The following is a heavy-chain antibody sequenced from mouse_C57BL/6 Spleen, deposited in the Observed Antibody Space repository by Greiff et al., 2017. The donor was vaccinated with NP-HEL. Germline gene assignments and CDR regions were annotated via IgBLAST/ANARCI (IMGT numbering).Heavy chain of an antibody. CDR1: GYTFTDYY. CDR3: ARRANWDERYFDY. Sequence: VQLQQSGPELVKPGASVKISCKASGYTFTDYYMNWVKQSHGKSLEWIGDINPNNGGTSYNQKFKGKATLTVDKSSSTAYMELRSLTSEDSAVYYCARRANWDERYFDYWGQGTTLTVSS. V-gene: IGHV1-26*01. CDR2: INPNNGGT. D-gene: IGHD4-1*01. J-gene: IGHJ2*01.